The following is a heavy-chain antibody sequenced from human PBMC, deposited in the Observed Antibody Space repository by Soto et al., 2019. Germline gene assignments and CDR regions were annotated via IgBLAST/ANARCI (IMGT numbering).Heavy chain of an antibody. D-gene: IGHD3-3*01. Sequence: LVKVSCNASGGTFSNYAITLARPAPGQGPEWMGGIFPIFGTANYAQKFQGRVTITADESTSTAYMELSSLRSEDTAVYYCAIVDFLSGYYLYYYYYYGMDVWGQGTTVTVSS. CDR3: AIVDFLSGYYLYYYYYYGMDV. J-gene: IGHJ6*02. V-gene: IGHV1-69*13. CDR2: IFPIFGTA. CDR1: GGTFSNYA.